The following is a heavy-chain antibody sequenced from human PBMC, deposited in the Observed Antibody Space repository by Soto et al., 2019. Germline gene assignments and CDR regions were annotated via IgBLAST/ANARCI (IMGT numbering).Heavy chain of an antibody. Sequence: GGSLRLSCAASGFTFSNAWMSWVRQAPGKGLEWVGRIKSKTDGATTDYAAPVKGRFTITRDDSKNTLYLQMNSLKSEYTAVYYCTTDPSCYDDYWGQGTLVTVSS. V-gene: IGHV3-15*01. CDR2: IKSKTDGATT. CDR3: TTDPSCYDDY. CDR1: GFTFSNAW. D-gene: IGHD5-12*01. J-gene: IGHJ4*02.